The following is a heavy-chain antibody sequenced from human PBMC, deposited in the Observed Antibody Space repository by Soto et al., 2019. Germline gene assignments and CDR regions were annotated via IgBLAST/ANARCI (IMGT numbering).Heavy chain of an antibody. CDR3: AKGANYYDINGFYLFIF. D-gene: IGHD3-22*01. V-gene: IGHV3-30*18. CDR1: GFTFDTCG. CDR2: VSYDGSNK. Sequence: QVHLVESGGGVVQPGRSLRLSCAASGFTFDTCGMHWVRQAPGRGLEWVAIVSYDGSNKQYSDSVKGRFTLSRDNSNNALYLQMDSQSPESTSVYYCAKGANYYDINGFYLFIFWGQVTPVTVSS. J-gene: IGHJ4*02.